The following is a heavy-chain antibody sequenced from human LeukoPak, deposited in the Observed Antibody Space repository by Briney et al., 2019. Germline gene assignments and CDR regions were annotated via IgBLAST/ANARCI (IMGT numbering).Heavy chain of an antibody. D-gene: IGHD3-16*01. CDR1: GGTFSSYA. CDR3: ARDGGYRYYYYYGTDV. Sequence: ASVKVSCKASGGTFSSYAISWVRQAPGQGLEWMGRIIPIFGIANYAQKFQGRVTITADKSTSTAYMELSSLRSEDTAVYYCARDGGYRYYYYYGTDVWGQGTTVTVSS. J-gene: IGHJ6*02. CDR2: IIPIFGIA. V-gene: IGHV1-69*04.